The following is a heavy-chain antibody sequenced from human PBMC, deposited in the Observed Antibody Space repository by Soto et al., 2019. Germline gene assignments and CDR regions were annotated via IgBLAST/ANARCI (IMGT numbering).Heavy chain of an antibody. CDR2: IYSDGST. V-gene: IGHV3-53*05. Sequence: GGSLRLSCAASGLTVATNYLSWVRQAPGKGLQWVSIIYSDGSTYYADSMRGRFTISRDSSKNTLYLQMNSLRAEDTAVYYCAKDLIAVAGKRTIDYFDYWGQGTLVTVSS. CDR3: AKDLIAVAGKRTIDYFDY. D-gene: IGHD6-19*01. J-gene: IGHJ4*02. CDR1: GLTVATNY.